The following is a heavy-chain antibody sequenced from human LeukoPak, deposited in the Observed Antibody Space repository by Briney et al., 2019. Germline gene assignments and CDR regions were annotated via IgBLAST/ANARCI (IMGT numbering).Heavy chain of an antibody. D-gene: IGHD1-1*01. CDR2: INHSGST. CDR1: GGSFSGYY. Sequence: SETLSLTCAVSGGSFSGYYWSWIRQPPGKGLEWIGEINHSGSTNYNPSLKSRVTISVDTSKNQFSLKLSSVTAADTAVYYCARGGKGGTGYFDYWGQGTLVTVSS. J-gene: IGHJ4*02. CDR3: ARGGKGGTGYFDY. V-gene: IGHV4-34*01.